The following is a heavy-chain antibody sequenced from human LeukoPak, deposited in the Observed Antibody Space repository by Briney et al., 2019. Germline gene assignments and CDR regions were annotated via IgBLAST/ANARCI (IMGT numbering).Heavy chain of an antibody. CDR1: GFTFSSYA. J-gene: IGHJ4*02. CDR2: ISGSGGST. V-gene: IGHV3-23*01. D-gene: IGHD5-12*01. Sequence: GGSLRLSCAASGFTFSSYAMSWVRQAPGKGLEWVSAISGSGGSTYYADSVKGRFTISRDNSKNTLYLQMNSLRAEDTAVYYCAKDFELATIYRSFDYWGQGTLVTVSS. CDR3: AKDFELATIYRSFDY.